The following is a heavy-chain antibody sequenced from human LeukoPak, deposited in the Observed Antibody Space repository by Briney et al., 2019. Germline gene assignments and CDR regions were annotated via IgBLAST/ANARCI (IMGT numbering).Heavy chain of an antibody. D-gene: IGHD2-15*01. CDR1: GGSISSGSYY. Sequence: SETLSLTCTVSGGSISSGSYYWSWIRQPAGKGLEWIGRIYASGNNNYNPSLKSRVTISVDTSKNQFSLKLSSVTAADTAVYYCATGYGKLDSWGQGTLVTVSS. CDR2: IYASGNN. V-gene: IGHV4-61*02. J-gene: IGHJ5*01. CDR3: ATGYGKLDS.